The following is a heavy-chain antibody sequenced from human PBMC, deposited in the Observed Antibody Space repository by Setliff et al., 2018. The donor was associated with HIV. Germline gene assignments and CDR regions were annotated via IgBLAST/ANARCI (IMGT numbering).Heavy chain of an antibody. D-gene: IGHD3-16*01. CDR3: ARGRGVGYFDY. Sequence: PSETLSLTCTVSGGSLSTSSFYWGWIRQPPGKGLQWIGSIYFSGSTYYNPSLKSRVTISVDTSKNQLSLKLSSVTAADTAMYYCARGRGVGYFDYWGQGTLVTVSS. CDR1: GGSLSTSSFY. CDR2: IYFSGST. J-gene: IGHJ4*02. V-gene: IGHV4-39*07.